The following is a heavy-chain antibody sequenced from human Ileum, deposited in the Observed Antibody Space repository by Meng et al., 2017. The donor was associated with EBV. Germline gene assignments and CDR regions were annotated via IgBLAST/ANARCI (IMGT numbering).Heavy chain of an antibody. Sequence: QGPPQQWGTGLLNASETLSLTCAGYGGSFNDYYWTWLRQPPGKGLEWIGEIDQSGYTKFNPSLSSRATISRDTSNNQFSLRLNSVTAADTALYYCARYGRCNGNSFYCFDPWGQGTLVTVSS. CDR1: GGSFNDYY. CDR3: ARYGRCNGNSFYCFDP. V-gene: IGHV4-34*01. CDR2: IDQSGYT. D-gene: IGHD4-23*01. J-gene: IGHJ5*02.